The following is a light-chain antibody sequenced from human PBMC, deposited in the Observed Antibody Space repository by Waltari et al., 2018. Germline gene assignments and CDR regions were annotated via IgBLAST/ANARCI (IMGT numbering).Light chain of an antibody. CDR1: QSVSTY. J-gene: IGKJ2*01. CDR3: QQRSNWPPNT. V-gene: IGKV3-11*01. CDR2: DAS. Sequence: EIVLTQSPATLSLSPGERATLSCRACQSVSTYLAWYQQKPGQAPRLLIYDASNRATGIPARFSGSGSGTDFTLTISSLEPEDFALYYCQQRSNWPPNTFGQGTKLEIK.